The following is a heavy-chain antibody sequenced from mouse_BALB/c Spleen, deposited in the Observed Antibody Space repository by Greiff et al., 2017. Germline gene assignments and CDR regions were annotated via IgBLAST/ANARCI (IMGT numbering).Heavy chain of an antibody. Sequence: QVQLQQSGAELMKPGASVKISCKATGYTFSSYWIEWVKQRPGHGLEWIGEILPGSGSTNYNEKFKGKATFTADTSSNTAYMQLSSLTSEDSAVYYCARRDYYGSSYGFDYWGQGTTHTVSS. CDR3: ARRDYYGSSYGFDY. J-gene: IGHJ2*01. CDR1: GYTFSSYW. V-gene: IGHV1-9*01. D-gene: IGHD1-1*01. CDR2: ILPGSGST.